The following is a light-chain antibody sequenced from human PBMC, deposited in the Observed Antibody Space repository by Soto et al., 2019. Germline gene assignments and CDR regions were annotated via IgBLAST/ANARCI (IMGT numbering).Light chain of an antibody. Sequence: QSALTQPPSASGSPGQSVTFSCTGTSSDVGGYDYVSWYQQHPGKAPKLMIYEVSKRPSGVPDRFSGSKSGNTASLTVSGLQAEDEADYYCTSYAGSNNFGVFGGGTQLTVL. CDR3: TSYAGSNNFGV. J-gene: IGLJ3*02. V-gene: IGLV2-8*01. CDR1: SSDVGGYDY. CDR2: EVS.